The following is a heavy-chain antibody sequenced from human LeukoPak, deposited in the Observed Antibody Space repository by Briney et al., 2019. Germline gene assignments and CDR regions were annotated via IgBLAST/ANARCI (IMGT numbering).Heavy chain of an antibody. V-gene: IGHV4-39*07. Sequence: PSETLSLTCTVSGGSFSSNSYYWGWIRQPPGKGLEWIGSMYYSGSTYYNPSLKSRVTMSVDTFKKQFSLNLRSVTAADTAVYYCARAPPLSRSGSYGRIDAFDIWGQGTMVTVSS. CDR2: MYYSGST. CDR1: GGSFSSNSYY. D-gene: IGHD1-26*01. J-gene: IGHJ3*02. CDR3: ARAPPLSRSGSYGRIDAFDI.